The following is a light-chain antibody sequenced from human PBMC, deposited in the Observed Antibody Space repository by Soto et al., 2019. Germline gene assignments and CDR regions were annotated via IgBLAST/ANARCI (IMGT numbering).Light chain of an antibody. CDR3: QQRYHWPIT. V-gene: IGKV3D-20*02. CDR1: QSVSSNH. CDR2: GGS. J-gene: IGKJ5*01. Sequence: DIVLKQSPGTLSLSPGERATLSCRASQSVSSNHLAWYQQKPGQAPRLLIYGGSSRATGIPVRFSGSGSETDFTLTITRLEPEDFAVYYCQQRYHWPITFGQGTRLEI.